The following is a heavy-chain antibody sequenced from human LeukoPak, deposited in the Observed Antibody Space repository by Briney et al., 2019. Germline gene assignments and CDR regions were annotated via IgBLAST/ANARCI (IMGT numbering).Heavy chain of an antibody. D-gene: IGHD3-22*01. CDR1: GFTVSSNY. J-gene: IGHJ3*02. V-gene: IGHV3-23*01. CDR3: AKDPRGMIVAVRAFDI. CDR2: ISGSGDVT. Sequence: PGGSLRLSCAASGFTVSSNYMSWVRQAPGKGLEWVSTISGSGDVTSYADSVKGRFTISRDNSKNTLYLQMNSLRAEDTAVYYCAKDPRGMIVAVRAFDIWGQGTMVTVSS.